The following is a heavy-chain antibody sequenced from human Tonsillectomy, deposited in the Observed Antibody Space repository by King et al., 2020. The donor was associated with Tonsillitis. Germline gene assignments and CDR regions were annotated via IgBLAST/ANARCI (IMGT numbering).Heavy chain of an antibody. CDR3: ARVSGDYEFLTCFDY. J-gene: IGHJ4*02. CDR2: ISTYNGNT. V-gene: IGHV1-18*04. CDR1: GYTFTSHG. Sequence: VQLVESGAEVKKPGASVKVSCKASGYTFTSHGISWVRQAPGQGLEWMGWISTYNGNTNYAQKFQGKVTMTTDTTTSTAYMELRSLRSDDTAVYCCARVSGDYEFLTCFDYWGQGTLVTVSS. D-gene: IGHD3-9*01.